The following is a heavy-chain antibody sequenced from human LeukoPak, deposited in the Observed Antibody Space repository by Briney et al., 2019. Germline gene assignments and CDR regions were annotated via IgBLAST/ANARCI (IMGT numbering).Heavy chain of an antibody. Sequence: PSETLSLTCSVSCASVSAMTNYWGWIRQPPGKGLEWIATMSYRGTTYYSQSLQSRVTISADPSKNQFSVNLRSVTAADTGICCCGRDATSSRGFGVWGQGILVTVSS. CDR1: CASVSAMTNY. D-gene: IGHD3-16*01. CDR2: MSYRGTT. V-gene: IGHV4-39*07. J-gene: IGHJ4*02. CDR3: GRDATSSRGFGV.